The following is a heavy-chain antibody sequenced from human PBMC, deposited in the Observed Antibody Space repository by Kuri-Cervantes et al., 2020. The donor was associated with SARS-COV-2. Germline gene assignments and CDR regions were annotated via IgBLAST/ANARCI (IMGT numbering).Heavy chain of an antibody. Sequence: SETLSLTCTVSGGSISGYYWSWIRQPAGKGLEWIGRIYPSGSTKYNPSLNSRVTMSVDTSKNHFSLKLGSVTAADTAVYYCARDDGGYSYGRAPFDYWGQGTLVTVSS. CDR3: ARDDGGYSYGRAPFDY. V-gene: IGHV4-4*07. CDR1: GGSISGYY. D-gene: IGHD5-18*01. CDR2: IYPSGST. J-gene: IGHJ4*02.